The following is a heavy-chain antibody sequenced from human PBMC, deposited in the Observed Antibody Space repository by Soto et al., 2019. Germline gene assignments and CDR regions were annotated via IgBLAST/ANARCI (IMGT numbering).Heavy chain of an antibody. CDR3: ARQRTSVVTQAYFDV. CDR1: GGSISSSGSY. D-gene: IGHD2-21*02. Sequence: PSETLSLTCTVSGGSISSSGSYWGWVRQPPGKGLEWIVSFYYTGGTYSTYYNPSLKSRVSMSVDTSKDQFSLKLKSVTAADTALYFCARQRTSVVTQAYFDVWGPGSLVTVSS. CDR2: FYYTGGTYST. V-gene: IGHV4-39*01. J-gene: IGHJ4*02.